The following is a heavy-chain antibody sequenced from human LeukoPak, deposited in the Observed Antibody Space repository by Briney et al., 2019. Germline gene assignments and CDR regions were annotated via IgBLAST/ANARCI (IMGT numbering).Heavy chain of an antibody. Sequence: GGSPRLSCAASGFTFSSYWMHWVRQAPGKGLVWVSRINSDGSSTSYADSVKGRFTISRDNAKNTLYLQMNSLRAEDTAVYYCARYDYYDSSGYKIAEYFQHWGQGTLVIVSS. D-gene: IGHD3-22*01. J-gene: IGHJ1*01. CDR3: ARYDYYDSSGYKIAEYFQH. V-gene: IGHV3-74*01. CDR1: GFTFSSYW. CDR2: INSDGSST.